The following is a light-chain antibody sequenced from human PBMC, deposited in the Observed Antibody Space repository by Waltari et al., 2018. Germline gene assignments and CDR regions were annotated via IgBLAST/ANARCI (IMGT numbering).Light chain of an antibody. V-gene: IGLV2-14*03. CDR2: DVT. CDR1: RSDIGYYNY. CDR3: SSYRSTISVV. Sequence: QSALTQPASVSGSPGQSITISCPGTRSDIGYYNYVSWYQQHPGKAPKLIIFDVTNRPSGVSDRFSGSKSGNTASLTISALQAEDEGDYYCSSYRSTISVVFGGGTKVTVL. J-gene: IGLJ2*01.